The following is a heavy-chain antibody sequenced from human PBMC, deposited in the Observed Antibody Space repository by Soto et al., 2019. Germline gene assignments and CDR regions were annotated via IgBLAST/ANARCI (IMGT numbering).Heavy chain of an antibody. CDR1: GYTFTSYG. CDR3: ARVHHSGYDLNGYFDY. CDR2: ISAYNGNT. Sequence: ASVKVSCKASGYTFTSYGISWVRQAPGQGLEWMGWISAYNGNTNYAQKLQGRVTMTTDTSTSTAYMELRSLRSDDTAVYYCARVHHSGYDLNGYFDYWGQGTLVTVSS. V-gene: IGHV1-18*01. D-gene: IGHD5-12*01. J-gene: IGHJ4*02.